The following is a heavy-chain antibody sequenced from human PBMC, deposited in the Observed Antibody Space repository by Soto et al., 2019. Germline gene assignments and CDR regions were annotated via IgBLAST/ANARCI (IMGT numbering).Heavy chain of an antibody. CDR3: ARQLELRVGAASH. J-gene: IGHJ4*02. D-gene: IGHD1-26*01. V-gene: IGHV3-11*01. CDR2: ISPSGDVT. Sequence: LRLSCSTSGFFFTDYFMSWIRQAPGKGLELVSYISPSGDVTHYADSVKGRFTISRDNTKNSLFFQMSSLRDDDTAVYYCARQLELRVGAASHWGQGTRVTVSS. CDR1: GFFFTDYF.